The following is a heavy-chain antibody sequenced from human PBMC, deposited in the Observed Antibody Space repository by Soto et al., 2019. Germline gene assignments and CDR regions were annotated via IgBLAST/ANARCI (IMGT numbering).Heavy chain of an antibody. Sequence: GGYLGLSCVASGFTFSSYVMSWVRQAPGQGLEWVAIISDSRSNTYYTDSVKGRFTISRDSSKNPLYLQMNSLRAEDTAVYYCARDRGSSGSYNRYAFEIWGQGTMVTVS. CDR2: ISDSRSNT. V-gene: IGHV3-23*01. CDR1: GFTFSSYV. J-gene: IGHJ3*02. CDR3: ARDRGSSGSYNRYAFEI. D-gene: IGHD3-22*01.